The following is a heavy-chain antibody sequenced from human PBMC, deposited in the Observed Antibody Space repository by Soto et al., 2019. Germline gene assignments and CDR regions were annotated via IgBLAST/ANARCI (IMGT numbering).Heavy chain of an antibody. Sequence: PSETLSLTCTVSGGSISSSSYYWGWIRQPPGKGLEWIGSIYYSGSTYYNPSLKSRVTISVDTSKNQFSLKLSSVTAADTAGYYCARSEATVLDYWGQGTLVTVSS. V-gene: IGHV4-39*01. CDR1: GGSISSSSYY. D-gene: IGHD4-17*01. J-gene: IGHJ4*02. CDR2: IYYSGST. CDR3: ARSEATVLDY.